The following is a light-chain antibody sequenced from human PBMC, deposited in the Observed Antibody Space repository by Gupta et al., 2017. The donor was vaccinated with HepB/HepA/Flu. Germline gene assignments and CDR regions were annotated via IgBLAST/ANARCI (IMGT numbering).Light chain of an antibody. Sequence: ILMTQSPLSLPVTPREPASMSCRSRESLLRSNGYNYLNWYPQKPGQSPQLLIYWGSNRASGVPDRFSGSGSGTDFTLRISRVEAEDVGLYYCMQALQSPTTFGPGTRLEIK. CDR1: ESLLRSNGYNY. V-gene: IGKV2-28*01. CDR3: MQALQSPTT. CDR2: WGS. J-gene: IGKJ5*01.